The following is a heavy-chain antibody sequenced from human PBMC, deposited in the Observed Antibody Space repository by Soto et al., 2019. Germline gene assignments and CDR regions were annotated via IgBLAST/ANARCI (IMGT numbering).Heavy chain of an antibody. D-gene: IGHD3-22*01. CDR3: ASPSDYDSSGDYSLVY. V-gene: IGHV4-30-4*01. CDR1: GGSISSGDYY. Sequence: QVQLQESGPGLVKPSQTLSLTCTVSGGSISSGDYYWSWIRQPTGKGLEWIGYIYYSGSTYYNPSLKSRVTISVDTSTNHISLKLRPVTAADTAVYYCASPSDYDSSGDYSLVYWGQGTLVTVSS. J-gene: IGHJ4*02. CDR2: IYYSGST.